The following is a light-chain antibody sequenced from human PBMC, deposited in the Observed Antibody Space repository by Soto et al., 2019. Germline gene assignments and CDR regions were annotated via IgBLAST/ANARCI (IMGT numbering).Light chain of an antibody. J-gene: IGKJ5*01. CDR3: QLSQQRSSWPPIA. Sequence: DIVLPQSPTTLSLSPGNRVTLSCMANDRISRSLAWYQQRPGQPPRILIYDASFRATGIPERFSGSGSGTDFTLSISSLEPEDFAVYYCQLSQQRSSWPPIAFGQGTRLENK. V-gene: IGKV3-11*01. CDR2: DAS. CDR1: DRISRS.